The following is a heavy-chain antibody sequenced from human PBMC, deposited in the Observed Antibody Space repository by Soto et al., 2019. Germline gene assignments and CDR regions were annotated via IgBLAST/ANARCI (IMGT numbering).Heavy chain of an antibody. V-gene: IGHV1-46*01. D-gene: IGHD3-22*01. CDR3: ARELHYYDSTRGGFDI. CDR2: INPSGGST. CDR1: GYPFTSYY. J-gene: IGHJ3*02. Sequence: GKVCCRSSGYPFTSYYMHTVRQAPGQGLEWMGIINPSGGSTSYAQKFQGRVTMTRDTSTSTVYMELRSLRSEDTAVYYCARELHYYDSTRGGFDIWGQGTMVT.